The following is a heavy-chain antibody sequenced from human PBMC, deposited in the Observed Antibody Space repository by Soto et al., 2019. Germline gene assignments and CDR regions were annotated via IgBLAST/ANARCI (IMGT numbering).Heavy chain of an antibody. CDR2: ISYDGSNK. V-gene: IGHV3-30*18. Sequence: QVQLMESGGGVVQPGRSLRLSCAASGFTFSSYGVQWVRQAPGKGLEWVALISYDGSNKYYGDSVKGRFTISRDNFKNTVYLQMNSLRAEDTAVYYCAKERYGQLWLEDYGMDVWGQGTTVTVSS. J-gene: IGHJ6*02. CDR3: AKERYGQLWLEDYGMDV. D-gene: IGHD5-18*01. CDR1: GFTFSSYG.